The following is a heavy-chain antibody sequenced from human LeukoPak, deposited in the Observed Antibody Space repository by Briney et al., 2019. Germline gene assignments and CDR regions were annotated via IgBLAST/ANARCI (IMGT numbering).Heavy chain of an antibody. V-gene: IGHV4-38-2*02. CDR1: GYSISSGYY. CDR2: IYHSGST. CDR3: ARDDHFGSGYFDY. Sequence: SETLSPTCAVSGYSISSGYYWGWIRQPPGKGLEWIGSIYHSGSTYYNPSLKSRVTISVDTSKNQFSLKLSSVTAADTAVYYCARDDHFGSGYFDYWGQGTLVTVSS. D-gene: IGHD3-3*02. J-gene: IGHJ4*02.